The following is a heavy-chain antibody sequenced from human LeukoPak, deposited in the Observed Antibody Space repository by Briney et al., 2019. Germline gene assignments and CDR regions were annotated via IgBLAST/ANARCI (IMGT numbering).Heavy chain of an antibody. J-gene: IGHJ4*02. V-gene: IGHV1-18*01. CDR1: GYTFTSYG. D-gene: IGHD3-16*01. CDR3: ARDGTYYDYVWEYYLDY. Sequence: ASVKVSCKASGYTFTSYGISWVRQAPGQGLEWMGWISAYNGNSNYAQKLQGRVTMTTDTSTSTAYMELRSLRSDDTAVYYCARDGTYYDYVWEYYLDYWGQGTLVTVSS. CDR2: ISAYNGNS.